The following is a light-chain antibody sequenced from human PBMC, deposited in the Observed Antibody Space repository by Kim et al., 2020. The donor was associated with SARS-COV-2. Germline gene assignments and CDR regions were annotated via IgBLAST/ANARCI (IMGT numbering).Light chain of an antibody. J-gene: IGLJ1*01. CDR3: QSYDSSNYV. CDR2: EDN. CDR1: SGSIASNY. Sequence: GKTVTISCTRSSGSIASNYVQWYQQRPGSAPTTVIYEDNQRPSGVPYRFSGSIDSSSNSASLTISGLKTEDEADYYCQSYDSSNYVFGTGTKVTVL. V-gene: IGLV6-57*03.